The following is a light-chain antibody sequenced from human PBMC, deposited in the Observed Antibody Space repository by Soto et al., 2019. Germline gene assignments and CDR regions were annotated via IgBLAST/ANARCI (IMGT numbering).Light chain of an antibody. CDR3: QQYGSSSWT. V-gene: IGKV3-20*01. J-gene: IGKJ1*01. CDR1: QSISSSY. CDR2: GAS. Sequence: EILLAQSPGTLSLSPGKRATLSCRASQSISSSYLAWYQPRPGQAPRLLIYGASSRATGIPDRFSGRGSWTECTLTISRLEPEDVSVYYCQQYGSSSWTFGQGTKVDIK.